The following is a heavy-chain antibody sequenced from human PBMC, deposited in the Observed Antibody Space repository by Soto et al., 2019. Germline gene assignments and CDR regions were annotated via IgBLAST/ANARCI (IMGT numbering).Heavy chain of an antibody. CDR2: ISYDGSNK. D-gene: IGHD3-22*01. J-gene: IGHJ4*02. Sequence: PGGSLRLSCAASGFTFSSYAMQWVRQAPGKGLEWVAVISYDGSNKYYADSVKGRFTISRDNSKNTLYLQMNSLRAEDTAVYYCARGASYYDSSGYYYFDYWGQGTLVTVSS. CDR1: GFTFSSYA. V-gene: IGHV3-30-3*01. CDR3: ARGASYYDSSGYYYFDY.